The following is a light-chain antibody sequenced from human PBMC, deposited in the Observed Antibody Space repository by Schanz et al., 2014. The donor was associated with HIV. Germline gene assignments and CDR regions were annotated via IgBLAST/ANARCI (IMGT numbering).Light chain of an antibody. CDR3: AAWDDGLNAVV. J-gene: IGLJ2*01. CDR2: YDH. V-gene: IGLV1-36*01. Sequence: QAVLTQPPSMSEAPRQRVTISCSGTSSNLGTNAVHWYLHFPGKAPKLLIYYDHLLSSGVSDRFSASKSGTSASLAISRLQSEDEADYYCAAWDDGLNAVVFGGGTKLTVL. CDR1: SSNLGTNA.